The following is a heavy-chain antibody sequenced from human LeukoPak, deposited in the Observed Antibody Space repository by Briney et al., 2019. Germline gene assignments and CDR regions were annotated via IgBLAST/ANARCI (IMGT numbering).Heavy chain of an antibody. V-gene: IGHV3-7*03. CDR1: GFTFSNYW. J-gene: IGHJ4*02. CDR2: INQDGNNK. CDR3: AVTRTRGDH. Sequence: TGGSLRLSCATSGFTFSNYWMTWIRQAPGKGLEWVDNINQDGNNKYYVDSVEGRFTISRDNTKSSVFLQMNSVRAEDTAVYYCAVTRTRGDHWGQGTLVTVSS. D-gene: IGHD3-10*01.